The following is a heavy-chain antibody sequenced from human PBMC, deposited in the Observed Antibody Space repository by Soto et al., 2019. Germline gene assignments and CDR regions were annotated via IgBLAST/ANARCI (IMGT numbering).Heavy chain of an antibody. CDR1: GGTFSSYT. J-gene: IGHJ5*02. V-gene: IGHV1-69*04. D-gene: IGHD2-2*01. CDR3: ARELDCSSTSCQSVWFDP. CDR2: IIPILGIA. Sequence: ASVKVSCKASGGTFSSYTISWVRQAPGQGLEWMGRIIPILGIANYAQKFQGRVTITADKSTSTAYMELSSLRSEDTAVYYCARELDCSSTSCQSVWFDPWGQGTLVTVSS.